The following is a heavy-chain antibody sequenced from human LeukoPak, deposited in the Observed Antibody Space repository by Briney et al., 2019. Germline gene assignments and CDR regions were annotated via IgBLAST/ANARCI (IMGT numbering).Heavy chain of an antibody. D-gene: IGHD2-2*01. CDR3: ARSRGFDP. CDR1: GLTFSNYV. J-gene: IGHJ5*02. V-gene: IGHV3-23*01. Sequence: PGGSLRLSCAASGLTFSNYVVSWVRQAPGKGLEWVSAISGSGGSTYYADSVKGRFTISRDNSKNTVYLQMNSLRAEDTAVYHCARSRGFDPWGQGTLVTVSS. CDR2: ISGSGGST.